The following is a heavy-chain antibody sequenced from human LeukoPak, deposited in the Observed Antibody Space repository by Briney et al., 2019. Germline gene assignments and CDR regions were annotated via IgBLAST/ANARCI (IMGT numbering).Heavy chain of an antibody. CDR2: IYYSGST. Sequence: SETLSLTCTVSGGSISSYYWSWIRQPPGKGLEWIGYIYYSGSTNYNPSLKSRVTISVDTSKNQSSLKLSSVTAADTAVYYCAREMVRGTGFDYWGQGTLVTVSS. V-gene: IGHV4-59*01. CDR3: AREMVRGTGFDY. J-gene: IGHJ4*02. D-gene: IGHD3-10*01. CDR1: GGSISSYY.